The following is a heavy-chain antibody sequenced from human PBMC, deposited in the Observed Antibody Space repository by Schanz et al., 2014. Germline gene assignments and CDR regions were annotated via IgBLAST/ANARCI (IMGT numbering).Heavy chain of an antibody. CDR2: IMPLRGIG. J-gene: IGHJ6*02. Sequence: QVQLVQSGTQVKKPGASVKVSCKASGYTLSAYSLHWVRQAPGQGLEWMGRIMPLRGIGNNAWKFPGRLTITADKSMNITYMELSSLGTEDTAVYYCTRLRRADPNGFDVWGQGTTVTVS. CDR3: TRLRRADPNGFDV. CDR1: GYTLSAYS. V-gene: IGHV1-69*09. D-gene: IGHD6-19*01.